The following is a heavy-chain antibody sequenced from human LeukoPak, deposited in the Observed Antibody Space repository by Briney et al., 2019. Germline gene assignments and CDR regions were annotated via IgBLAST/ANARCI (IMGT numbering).Heavy chain of an antibody. CDR3: ATSQLLHSTLNP. V-gene: IGHV1-3*03. CDR2: INAGNGNT. J-gene: IGHJ5*02. CDR1: GYTFTSYT. D-gene: IGHD3-22*01. Sequence: ASVKVSCKASGYTFTSYTIHWVRQAPGQRLEWMGWINAGNGNTKYSQEFQDRVTITRDTSASTAYMELSSLRSEDTALYYCATSQLLHSTLNPWGQGTLVTVSS.